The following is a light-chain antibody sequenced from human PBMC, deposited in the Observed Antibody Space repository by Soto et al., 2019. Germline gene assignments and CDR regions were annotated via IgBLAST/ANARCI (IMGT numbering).Light chain of an antibody. J-gene: IGLJ3*02. CDR2: RNN. Sequence: QSVLTQPPSVSATPGQRVTISCSGSSSNIGSDYVHWYHQLPGTAPKLLIYRNNQRPSGVPDRFSGSKSGTSASLAISGLRSDDEADYYCVAWDGSLTGWVFGGGTKVTVL. V-gene: IGLV1-47*01. CDR1: SSNIGSDY. CDR3: VAWDGSLTGWV.